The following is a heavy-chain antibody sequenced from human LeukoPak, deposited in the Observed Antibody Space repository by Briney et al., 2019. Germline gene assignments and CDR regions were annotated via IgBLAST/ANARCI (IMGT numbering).Heavy chain of an antibody. CDR3: ARESYSSGWYKDY. D-gene: IGHD6-19*01. J-gene: IGHJ4*02. V-gene: IGHV4-4*07. CDR1: GGSISSYY. CDR2: IYSSGSS. Sequence: PSETLSLTCTVSGGSISSYYWSWIRQPAGRGLEWIGRIYSSGSSNYNPSLKSRVIMSVDTSKNQFSLNLSSLTAADTAFYYCARESYSSGWYKDYWGQGIVVTVSS.